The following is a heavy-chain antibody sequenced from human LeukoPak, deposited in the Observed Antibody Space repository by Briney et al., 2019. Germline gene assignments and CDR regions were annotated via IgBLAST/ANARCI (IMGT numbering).Heavy chain of an antibody. J-gene: IGHJ4*02. CDR2: ISYDGNNK. CDR3: AREFRGTFDY. V-gene: IGHV3-30-3*01. Sequence: PGGSLRLSCAASGFTFSSYPMHWVRQAPGKGLEWVAIISYDGNNKYYADSVKGRFTISRDTSKNTLYLQMISLRPEDTAVYYCAREFRGTFDYWGQGTLVTVSS. CDR1: GFTFSSYP.